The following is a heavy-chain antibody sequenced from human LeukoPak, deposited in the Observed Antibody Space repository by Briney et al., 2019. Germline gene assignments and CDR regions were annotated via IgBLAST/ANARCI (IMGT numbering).Heavy chain of an antibody. CDR1: GFTFSSYA. V-gene: IGHV3-23*01. J-gene: IGHJ4*02. CDR2: ISGSGGST. D-gene: IGHD3-22*01. Sequence: GGSLRLSCAASGFTFSSYAMSWVRQAPGKGLEWVSAISGSGGSTYYADSVKGRFTISRENSKNTLYLQMNSLRAEDTALYYCAKDSITMIVPRDYWGQGALVTVSS. CDR3: AKDSITMIVPRDY.